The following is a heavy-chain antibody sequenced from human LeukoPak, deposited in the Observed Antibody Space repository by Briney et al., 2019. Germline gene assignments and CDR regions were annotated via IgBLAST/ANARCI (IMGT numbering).Heavy chain of an antibody. J-gene: IGHJ4*02. CDR1: GFTFSSYS. D-gene: IGHD5-18*01. V-gene: IGHV3-48*01. CDR3: AREGYSYGIDY. Sequence: GGSLRLSCAASGFTFSSYSMNWVRQAPGKGLEWVSYISSSSSTIYYADSVKGRFTVSRDNAKNSLYLQMNSLRAEDTAVYYCAREGYSYGIDYWGQGTLVTVSS. CDR2: ISSSSSTI.